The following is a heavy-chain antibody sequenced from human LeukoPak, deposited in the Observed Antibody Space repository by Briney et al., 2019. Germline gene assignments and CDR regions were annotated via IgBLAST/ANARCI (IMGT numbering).Heavy chain of an antibody. D-gene: IGHD3-22*01. V-gene: IGHV1-69*04. CDR3: ARESGPTYYYDSSGYQQDY. CDR1: GGTFSSHA. CDR2: IIPILGIA. J-gene: IGHJ4*02. Sequence: VASVKVSCKASGGTFSSHAISWVRQAPGQGLEWMGRIIPILGIANYAQKFQGRVTITADKSTSTAYMELSSLRSEDTAVYYCARESGPTYYYDSSGYQQDYWGQGTLVTVSS.